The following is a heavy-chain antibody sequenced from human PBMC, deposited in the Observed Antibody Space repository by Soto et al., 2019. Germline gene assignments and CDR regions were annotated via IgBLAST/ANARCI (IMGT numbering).Heavy chain of an antibody. J-gene: IGHJ4*02. CDR3: ARSTRGYYGSGSYSPFDY. V-gene: IGHV4-39*01. CDR2: IYYSGST. D-gene: IGHD3-10*01. CDR1: GGSISSSSYY. Sequence: KTSETLSLTCTVSGGSISSSSYYWGWIRQPPGKGLEWIGSIYYSGSTYYNPSLKSRVTISVDTSKNQFSLKLSSVTAADTAVYYCARSTRGYYGSGSYSPFDYWGQGTLVTVSS.